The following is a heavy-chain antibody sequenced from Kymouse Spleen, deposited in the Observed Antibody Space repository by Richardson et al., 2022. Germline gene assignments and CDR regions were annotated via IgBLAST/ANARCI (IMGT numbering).Heavy chain of an antibody. Sequence: QVQLQQWGAGLLKPSETLSLTCAVYGGSFSGYYWSWIRQPPGKGLEWIGEINHSGSTNYNPSLKSRVTISVDTSKNQFSLKLSSVTAADTAVYYCARGVYSSSGAFDIWGQGTMVTVSS. J-gene: IGHJ3*02. V-gene: IGHV4-34*01. CDR3: ARGVYSSSGAFDI. CDR2: INHSGST. D-gene: IGHD6-6*01. CDR1: GGSFSGYY.